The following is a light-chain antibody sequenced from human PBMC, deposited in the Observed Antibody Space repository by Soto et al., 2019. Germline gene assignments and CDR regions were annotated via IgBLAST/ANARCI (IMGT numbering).Light chain of an antibody. CDR2: DVS. V-gene: IGLV2-11*01. Sequence: QSVLTQPRSVSGSPGQSVTISCTGTGSDVGSYNSVSWYQHHPGQAPRLMIYDVSQRPSGVPDRLSGSKSGNTASLTISGLQAEDEADYYCCSYAGASYVFGTGTKVTVL. CDR1: GSDVGSYNS. J-gene: IGLJ1*01. CDR3: CSYAGASYV.